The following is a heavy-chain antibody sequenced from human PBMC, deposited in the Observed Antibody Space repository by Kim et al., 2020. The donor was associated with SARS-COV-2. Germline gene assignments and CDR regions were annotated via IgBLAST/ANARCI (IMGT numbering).Heavy chain of an antibody. CDR3: ARYYSRGFDY. J-gene: IGHJ4*02. D-gene: IGHD6-13*01. V-gene: IGHV4-61*01. CDR1: GGSVSSGFTYY. Sequence: SETLSLTCTVSGGSVSSGFTYYWTWIRQPPGKGLEWIGYIYNIGSTNYSPSLKSRVTMSVDTSRNQFSLKLSPVTAADTAVYYCARYYSRGFDYWGQGNLVTVSS. CDR2: IYNIGST.